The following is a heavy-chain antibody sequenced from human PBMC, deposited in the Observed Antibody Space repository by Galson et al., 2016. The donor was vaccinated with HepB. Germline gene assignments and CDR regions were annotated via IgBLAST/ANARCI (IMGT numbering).Heavy chain of an antibody. Sequence: SLRLSCAASGFTFSSYGMHWVRQAPGKGLEWVAFISYDGSNKKYADSVKGRFTISRDNSKNTLYLQVKSLRAEDTAVYYCAKSLLGVTLVSYYYGMDVWGQGTTVTVSS. CDR3: AKSLLGVTLVSYYYGMDV. V-gene: IGHV3-30*18. CDR2: ISYDGSNK. J-gene: IGHJ6*02. CDR1: GFTFSSYG. D-gene: IGHD2-21*02.